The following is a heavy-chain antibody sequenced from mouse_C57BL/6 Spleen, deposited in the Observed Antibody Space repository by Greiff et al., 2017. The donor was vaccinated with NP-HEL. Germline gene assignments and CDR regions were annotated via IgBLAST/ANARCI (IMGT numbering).Heavy chain of an antibody. CDR2: IRSKSSNYAT. CDR1: GFTFNTYA. CDR3: VLRRDWYFDV. V-gene: IGHV10-3*01. Sequence: DVMLVESGGGLVQPKGSLKLSCAASGFTFNTYAMHWVRQAPGKGLEWVARIRSKSSNYATYYADSVKYRFTISRDDSQSMLYLQMNNLKTEYTAMYYCVLRRDWYFDVWGTRTTVTVSS. J-gene: IGHJ1*03. D-gene: IGHD2-12*01.